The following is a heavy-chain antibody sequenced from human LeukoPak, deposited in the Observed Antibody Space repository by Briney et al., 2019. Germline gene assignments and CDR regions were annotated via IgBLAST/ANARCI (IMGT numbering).Heavy chain of an antibody. CDR1: GGSINSYY. J-gene: IGHJ1*01. V-gene: IGHV4-59*08. D-gene: IGHD2-15*01. CDR3: ASLLGVVLPEYFQH. CDR2: IYYSGST. Sequence: SETLSLTCTVSGGSINSYYWSWIRQPPGKGLEWIGYIYYSGSTNYNPSHKSRVTISVDTSKNQFSLKLSSVTAADTAVYYCASLLGVVLPEYFQHWGQGTLVTVSS.